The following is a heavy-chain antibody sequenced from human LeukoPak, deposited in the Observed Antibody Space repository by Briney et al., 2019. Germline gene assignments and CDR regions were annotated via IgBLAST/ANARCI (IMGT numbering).Heavy chain of an antibody. CDR1: GFTVSSYA. J-gene: IGHJ4*02. V-gene: IGHV3-13*01. CDR2: LGIAGDT. Sequence: GGSLRLSCAASGFTVSSYAMHWVRQPIGKGLEWVSALGIAGDTFYPGSVKGRFTISRENAKNSLYLQMNSLRAEDTAMYYCAKDGLVGATMVLDYWGQGTLVTVSS. CDR3: AKDGLVGATMVLDY. D-gene: IGHD1-26*01.